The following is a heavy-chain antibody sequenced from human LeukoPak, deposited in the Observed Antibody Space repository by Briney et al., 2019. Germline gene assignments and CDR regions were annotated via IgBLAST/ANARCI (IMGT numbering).Heavy chain of an antibody. Sequence: SETLSLTCTVSGYSISSGYYWGWIRQPPGKGLEWIGSIYHSGSTYYSPSLKSRVTISVDTSRNQFSLKLNSVTAADTAVYYCAKSNGYGLVDIWGQGTMVTVSS. CDR1: GYSISSGYY. V-gene: IGHV4-38-2*02. J-gene: IGHJ3*02. D-gene: IGHD3-10*01. CDR2: IYHSGST. CDR3: AKSNGYGLVDI.